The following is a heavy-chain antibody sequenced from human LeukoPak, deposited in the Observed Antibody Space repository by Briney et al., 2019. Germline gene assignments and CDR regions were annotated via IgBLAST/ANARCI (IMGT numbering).Heavy chain of an antibody. CDR3: ARGLEDRISIFGVVKFYYFDF. CDR2: IDHSGSS. D-gene: IGHD3-3*01. CDR1: GGSFSNYY. J-gene: IGHJ4*02. V-gene: IGHV4-34*01. Sequence: SETLSLTCAVYGGSFSNYYWTWIRQPPGKGLEWIGEIDHSGSSHYNPSLKSRVTISVDTSKNQLSLKLSSVTAADTAVYYCARGLEDRISIFGVVKFYYFDFWGQGTLVTVSS.